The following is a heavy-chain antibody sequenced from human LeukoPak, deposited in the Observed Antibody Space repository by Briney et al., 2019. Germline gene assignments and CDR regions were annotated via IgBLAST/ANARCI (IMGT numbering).Heavy chain of an antibody. CDR2: IYYSGST. CDR1: GGSISSYY. CDR3: ARIGHEDYYFDY. J-gene: IGHJ4*02. V-gene: IGHV4-59*01. Sequence: PSETLSLTCNVSGGSISSYYWSWIRQPPGKGLEWIGYIYYSGSTNYNPSLKSRVTISVDTSKNQLSLKLSSVTAADTAVYYCARIGHEDYYFDYWGQGTLVTVSS.